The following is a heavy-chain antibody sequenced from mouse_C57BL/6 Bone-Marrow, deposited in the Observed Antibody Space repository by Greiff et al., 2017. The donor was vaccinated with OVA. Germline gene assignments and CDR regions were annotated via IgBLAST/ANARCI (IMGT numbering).Heavy chain of an antibody. D-gene: IGHD1-1*01. CDR1: GYTFTDHT. CDR2: IYPRDGST. V-gene: IGHV1-78*01. CDR3: ARPWYYCSSFFYAMDY. Sequence: QVQLQQSDAELVQPGASVKISCKVSGYTFTDHTIHWMKQRPEQGLEWIGYIYPRDGSTKYNEKFKGKATLTADKSSSTAYMQLNSLTSEDSAVYFCARPWYYCSSFFYAMDYWGQGTSVTVSS. J-gene: IGHJ4*01.